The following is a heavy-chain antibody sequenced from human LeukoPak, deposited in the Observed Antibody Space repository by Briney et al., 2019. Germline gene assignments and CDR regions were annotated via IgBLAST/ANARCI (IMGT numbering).Heavy chain of an antibody. J-gene: IGHJ3*02. V-gene: IGHV3-30*04. CDR1: GFTFSSYA. CDR3: ARDENLRCSGGSCFNAFDI. Sequence: AGGSLRLSCAASGFTFSSYAMHWVRQAPGKGLEWVAVISYDGSNKYYADSVKGRFTISRDNSKNTLYLQMNSLRAEGTAVYYCARDENLRCSGGSCFNAFDIWGQGTMVTVSS. CDR2: ISYDGSNK. D-gene: IGHD2-15*01.